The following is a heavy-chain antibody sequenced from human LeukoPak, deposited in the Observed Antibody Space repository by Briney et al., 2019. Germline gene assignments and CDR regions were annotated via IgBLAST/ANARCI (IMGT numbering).Heavy chain of an antibody. CDR1: GFTFSSYT. CDR3: AKDGMPVNPPRTFDI. J-gene: IGHJ3*02. Sequence: GGSLRLSCAASGFTFSSYTMSWVRLAPGKGLEWVSALGGSGAATFYADSVKGRFTISRDNSKNTLYLQMNGLRAEDTAIYYCAKDGMPVNPPRTFDIWGQGTMVTVSS. CDR2: LGGSGAAT. D-gene: IGHD2-2*01. V-gene: IGHV3-23*01.